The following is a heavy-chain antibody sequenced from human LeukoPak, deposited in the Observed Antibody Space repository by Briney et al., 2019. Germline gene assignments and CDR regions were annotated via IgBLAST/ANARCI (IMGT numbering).Heavy chain of an antibody. Sequence: GGSLRLSCAASGLTFSEYAMSWVRQVPGMGLEWVSTIGVSGGSTNYADSVRGRFTISRDNAKNSLYLEMNSLRDEDTAVYYCARDVRWLRFVFDNWGQGTLVTVSS. CDR1: GLTFSEYA. D-gene: IGHD5-12*01. J-gene: IGHJ4*02. V-gene: IGHV3-23*01. CDR3: ARDVRWLRFVFDN. CDR2: IGVSGGST.